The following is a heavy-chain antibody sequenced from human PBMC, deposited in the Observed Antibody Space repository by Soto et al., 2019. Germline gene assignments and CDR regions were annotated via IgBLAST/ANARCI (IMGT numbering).Heavy chain of an antibody. CDR1: GGSISGYY. V-gene: IGHV4-59*01. J-gene: IGHJ6*02. CDR2: IYYSGST. Sequence: SETLSLTCTVSGGSISGYYWSWIRQSPGKGLEWIGNIYYSGSTNYNPSLKSRVTIPVDTSKNQFSLELSSVTAADTAVYYCAREMITIFGVVIDYYYYYGMDVWGQGTTVTVSS. D-gene: IGHD3-3*01. CDR3: AREMITIFGVVIDYYYYYGMDV.